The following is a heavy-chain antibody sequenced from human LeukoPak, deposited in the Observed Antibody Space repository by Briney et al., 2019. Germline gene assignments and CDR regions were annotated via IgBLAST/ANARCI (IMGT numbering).Heavy chain of an antibody. V-gene: IGHV4-34*01. CDR3: ARGPGQWLVLDY. CDR2: INHSGST. D-gene: IGHD6-19*01. J-gene: IGHJ4*02. Sequence: SETLSLTCAVYGGSFSGYYWSWIRQPPGKGLEWIGEINHSGSTNYNPSLKSRVTISVGTSKNQFSLKLSSVTAAGTAVYYCARGPGQWLVLDYWGQGTLVTVSS. CDR1: GGSFSGYY.